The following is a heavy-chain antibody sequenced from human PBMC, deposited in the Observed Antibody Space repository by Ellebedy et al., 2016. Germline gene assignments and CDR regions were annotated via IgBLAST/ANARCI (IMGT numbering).Heavy chain of an antibody. V-gene: IGHV1-18*01. J-gene: IGHJ4*02. D-gene: IGHD1-1*01. CDR3: AKGGATTGLGVYYFDY. Sequence: ASVKVSXKASGYTFTSYGISWVRQAPGQGLEWMGWISAYNGNTNYAQKLQGRVTMTTDTSTSTAYMELRSLRSDDTAVYYCAKGGATTGLGVYYFDYWGQGTLVTVSS. CDR2: ISAYNGNT. CDR1: GYTFTSYG.